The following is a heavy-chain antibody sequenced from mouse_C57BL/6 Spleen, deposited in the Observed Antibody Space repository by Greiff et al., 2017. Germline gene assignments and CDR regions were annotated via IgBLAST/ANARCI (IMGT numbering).Heavy chain of an antibody. Sequence: EVMLVESGGDLVKPGGSLKLSCAASGFTFSSYGMSWVRQTPDKRLEWVATISSGGSYTYYPDSVKGRFTISRDNAKNTLYLQMSSLKSEDTAMYYCTRRGPYFDYWGQGTTLTVSS. J-gene: IGHJ2*01. CDR3: TRRGPYFDY. CDR2: ISSGGSYT. V-gene: IGHV5-6*02. CDR1: GFTFSSYG.